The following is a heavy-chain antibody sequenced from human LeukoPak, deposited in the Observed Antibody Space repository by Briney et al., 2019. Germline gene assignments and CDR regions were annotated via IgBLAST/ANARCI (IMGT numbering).Heavy chain of an antibody. J-gene: IGHJ6*03. CDR2: ISSSSTI. CDR1: GFTFSSYS. CDR3: ARVIVTNYYYYMDV. V-gene: IGHV3-48*01. Sequence: PSGRSLRLSCAASGFTFSSYSMNWVRQAPGKGREWVSYISSSSTIYYADSVKGRFTISRDNAKNSLYLQMNSLRAEDTAVYYCARVIVTNYYYYMDVWGKGTTVTVSS. D-gene: IGHD3-22*01.